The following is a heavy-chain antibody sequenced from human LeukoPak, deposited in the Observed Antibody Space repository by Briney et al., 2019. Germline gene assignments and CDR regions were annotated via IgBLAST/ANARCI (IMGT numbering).Heavy chain of an antibody. Sequence: SETLSLTCTVSGGSISSSSYYWGWIRQPPGKGLEWIGSIYYSGSTYYNPSLKSRVTISVDTSKNQFSLKLSSVTAADTAVYYCAKDRWLRPDAFDSWGQGTLVTVSS. CDR2: IYYSGST. D-gene: IGHD5-12*01. CDR1: GGSISSSSYY. V-gene: IGHV4-39*07. J-gene: IGHJ4*02. CDR3: AKDRWLRPDAFDS.